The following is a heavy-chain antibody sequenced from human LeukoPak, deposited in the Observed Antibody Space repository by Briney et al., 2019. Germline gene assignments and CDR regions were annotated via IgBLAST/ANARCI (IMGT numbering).Heavy chain of an antibody. V-gene: IGHV1-46*01. D-gene: IGHD3-3*01. CDR2: INPSGGST. Sequence: ASVKVSCKASGYTFTSYHMHWVRQAPGQGLEWMGIINPSGGSTNYAQKFQGRVTMTRDMSTSTVYMELRSLRSEDTAVYYCAREGVTIFGVVGTQTTKSPHRLDPWGQGTLVTVSS. CDR3: AREGVTIFGVVGTQTTKSPHRLDP. CDR1: GYTFTSYH. J-gene: IGHJ5*02.